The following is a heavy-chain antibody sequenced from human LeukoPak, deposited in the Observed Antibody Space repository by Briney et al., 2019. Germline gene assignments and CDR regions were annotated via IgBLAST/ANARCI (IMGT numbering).Heavy chain of an antibody. CDR2: ISGSGGST. CDR1: GFTFSSYA. D-gene: IGHD3-16*02. V-gene: IGHV3-23*01. Sequence: GGSLRLSCAASGFTFSSYAMSWVRQAPGKGLERVSAISGSGGSTYYADSVKGRFTISRDNSKNTLYLQMNSLRAEDTAVYYCAKDHDHDYVWGSYRYLYAFDIWGQGTMVTVSS. CDR3: AKDHDHDYVWGSYRYLYAFDI. J-gene: IGHJ3*02.